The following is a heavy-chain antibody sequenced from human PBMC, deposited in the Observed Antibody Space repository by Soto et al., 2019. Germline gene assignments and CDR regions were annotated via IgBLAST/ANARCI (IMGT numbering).Heavy chain of an antibody. CDR1: GGTFSSYT. D-gene: IGHD3-10*01. Sequence: QVQLVQSGAEVKKPGSSVKVSCKASGGTFSSYTISWVRQAPGQGLEWMGRIIPILGIANYAQKFQGRVTITADKSTSTAYMELSSLRSEDTAVYYCARDLESMVRGVIANWFDPWGQGTLVTVSS. CDR3: ARDLESMVRGVIANWFDP. V-gene: IGHV1-69*08. J-gene: IGHJ5*02. CDR2: IIPILGIA.